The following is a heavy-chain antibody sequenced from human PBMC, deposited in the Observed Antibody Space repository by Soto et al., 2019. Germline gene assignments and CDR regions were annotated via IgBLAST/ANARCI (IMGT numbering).Heavy chain of an antibody. CDR3: TRGLDRAKLGY. CDR2: IHYSGSI. D-gene: IGHD1-26*01. Sequence: SEILCLTCTVSDGSLHSGSYYRSWVRQYPGKGLEWIGSIHYSGSIYYSPSLRSRLTMSADTSKNQFSLKLSSVTVADTAVYYCTRGLDRAKLGYWGQGIQVTVS. CDR1: DGSLHSGSYY. J-gene: IGHJ4*02. V-gene: IGHV4-31*03.